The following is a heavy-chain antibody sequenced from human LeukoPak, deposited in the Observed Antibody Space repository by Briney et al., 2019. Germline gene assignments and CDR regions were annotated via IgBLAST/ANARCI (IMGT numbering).Heavy chain of an antibody. D-gene: IGHD3-22*01. J-gene: IGHJ3*02. CDR3: ARVAYYDSSGYYRGDAFDI. CDR2: INSDGSST. V-gene: IGHV3-74*01. Sequence: GGSLRLSCAASGFTFSSYWMHWVRQAPGKGLVWVSRINSDGSSTSYADSVKGRFTISRDNAKNTLYLQMNSLRAEDTAVYYCARVAYYDSSGYYRGDAFDIWGQGTMVTVSS. CDR1: GFTFSSYW.